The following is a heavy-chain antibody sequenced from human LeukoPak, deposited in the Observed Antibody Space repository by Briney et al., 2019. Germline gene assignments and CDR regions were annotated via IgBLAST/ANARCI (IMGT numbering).Heavy chain of an antibody. V-gene: IGHV4-59*01. Sequence: SETLSLTCTVSGGSISSYYWSWIRQPPGKGLEWIGYIYYSGSTNYNPSLKSRVTISVDTSKNQFSLKLSSVTAADTAVYYCARAPIAAALRFFDYWGQGTLVTVSS. J-gene: IGHJ4*02. CDR1: GGSISSYY. CDR3: ARAPIAAALRFFDY. CDR2: IYYSGST. D-gene: IGHD6-13*01.